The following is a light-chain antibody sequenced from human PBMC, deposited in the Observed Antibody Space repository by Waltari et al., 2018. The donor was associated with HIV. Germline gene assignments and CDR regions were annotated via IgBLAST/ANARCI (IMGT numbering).Light chain of an antibody. V-gene: IGKV3-20*01. J-gene: IGKJ4*01. CDR2: GAS. CDR1: QSVSSRV. Sequence: EIVLTQSPGTLSLSPGERATLSCRASQSVSSRVVAWYQQKPGQAPRLLIYGASSRATGIPDRFSGSGSGTEFTLTISSLEPEDFAVYHCQQYGSSLFTFGGGTKVEIK. CDR3: QQYGSSLFT.